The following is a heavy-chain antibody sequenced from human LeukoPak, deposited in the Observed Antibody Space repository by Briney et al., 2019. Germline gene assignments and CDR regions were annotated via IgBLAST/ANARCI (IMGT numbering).Heavy chain of an antibody. CDR1: GFTFSSYA. CDR3: ARELRYYGDFDWFRS. D-gene: IGHD3-9*01. CDR2: ISSSSSYI. Sequence: GGSLRLSCAASGFTFSSYAMSWVRQAPGKGLEWVSSISSSSSYIYYADSVKGRFTISRDNAKNSLYLQMNSLRAEDTAVYYCARELRYYGDFDWFRSWGQGTLVTVSS. V-gene: IGHV3-21*01. J-gene: IGHJ5*02.